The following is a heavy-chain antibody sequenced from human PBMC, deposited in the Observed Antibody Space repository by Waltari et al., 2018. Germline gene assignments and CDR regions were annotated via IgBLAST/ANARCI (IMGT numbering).Heavy chain of an antibody. D-gene: IGHD1-20*01. Sequence: QVQVVESGGSVVQPGGSLRLSCAVSGFTLGNYGMHWVRQAPGKGLEWGAFIRYDGSNKFYADSVKGRFTISRDNSKDTVYLQMNGLRTEDTAVYYCARPIRPPDYYYMDVWGKGATVTVSS. V-gene: IGHV3-30*02. CDR2: IRYDGSNK. CDR1: GFTLGNYG. CDR3: ARPIRPPDYYYMDV. J-gene: IGHJ6*03.